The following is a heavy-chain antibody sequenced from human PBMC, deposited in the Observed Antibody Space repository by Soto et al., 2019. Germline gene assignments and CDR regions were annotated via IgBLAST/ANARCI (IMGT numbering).Heavy chain of an antibody. Sequence: GVLRLSCAASGFTVSSNYMSWVSHAPGKGLVWVSRIHSDGSSTSYADSVKGRFTISRDNAKNTLYLQMNSLRAEDTAVYYCARDYGPTTYYYYGMDVWGQGTTVTVSS. J-gene: IGHJ6*02. CDR1: GFTVSSNY. D-gene: IGHD1-1*01. V-gene: IGHV3-74*01. CDR3: ARDYGPTTYYYYGMDV. CDR2: IHSDGSST.